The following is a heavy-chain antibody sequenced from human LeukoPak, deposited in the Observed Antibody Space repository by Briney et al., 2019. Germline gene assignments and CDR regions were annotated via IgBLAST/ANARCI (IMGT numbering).Heavy chain of an antibody. V-gene: IGHV4-39*01. CDR3: ARLAYSGSYPNYFDY. J-gene: IGHJ4*02. CDR2: IYYRGST. D-gene: IGHD1-26*01. CDR1: GGSISNSGYY. Sequence: SETLSLTCTVSGGSISNSGYYRGWIRRPPGKGLEWIGTIYYRGSTYYNSSLKSRVTISVDTSKNQFSLRLTSVTAADTAVYYCARLAYSGSYPNYFDYWGQGTLVTVSS.